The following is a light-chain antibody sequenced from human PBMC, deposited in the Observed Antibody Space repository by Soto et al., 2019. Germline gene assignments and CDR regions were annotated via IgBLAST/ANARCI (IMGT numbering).Light chain of an antibody. V-gene: IGKV3-11*01. CDR2: DAS. Sequence: EIVLTQSPATLSLSPGERATLSWRASQSVSSYLAWYQRKPGQAPRLLIYDASNRATGIPARFSGSGSGTDFTLTISSLEPEDFAVYYCQQRSNWPPITFGQGTRLEIK. CDR3: QQRSNWPPIT. J-gene: IGKJ5*01. CDR1: QSVSSY.